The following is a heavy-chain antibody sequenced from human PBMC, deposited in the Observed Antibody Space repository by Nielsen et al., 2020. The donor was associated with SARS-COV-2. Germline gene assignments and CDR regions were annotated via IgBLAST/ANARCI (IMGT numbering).Heavy chain of an antibody. CDR3: ARGLMSGTPDFYYSYMDV. Sequence: SETLSLTCAVYGGSFSGYYWSWIRQPPGKGLEWIGEINHSGGTNYNQSLKSRVTISVDTSKNQFSLKLRSVTAADTAVYFCARGLMSGTPDFYYSYMDVWDKGSTVTVSS. V-gene: IGHV4-34*01. CDR2: INHSGGT. J-gene: IGHJ6*03. D-gene: IGHD1-7*01. CDR1: GGSFSGYY.